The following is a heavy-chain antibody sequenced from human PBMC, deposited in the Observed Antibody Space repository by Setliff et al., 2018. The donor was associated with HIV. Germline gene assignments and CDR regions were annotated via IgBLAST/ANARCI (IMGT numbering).Heavy chain of an antibody. V-gene: IGHV4-38-2*02. CDR1: GYSISSGYY. CDR2: IYYSGST. D-gene: IGHD6-19*01. J-gene: IGHJ6*02. Sequence: PSETLSLTCNVSGYSISSGYYWGWIRQPPGKGLEWIGYIYYSGSTYYNPSLKSRVTISVDSSKNHFSLILSSVTAADTAVYVCARILGSHYYYGMDVWGPGTTVTVSS. CDR3: ARILGSHYYYGMDV.